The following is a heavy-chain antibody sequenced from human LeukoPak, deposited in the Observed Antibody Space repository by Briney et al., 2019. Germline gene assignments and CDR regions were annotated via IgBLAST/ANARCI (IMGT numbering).Heavy chain of an antibody. CDR2: IYYTGNT. J-gene: IGHJ3*02. V-gene: IGHV4-39*01. D-gene: IGHD3-22*01. CDR1: GGSIGSSTYY. CDR3: ARRVEDYYDSSGYYSDAFDI. Sequence: KPSETLSLTCTVSGGSIGSSTYYWGWIRQPPGKGLEWNGSIYYTGNTYYNPSLKSRVTIYVDTSQNQFSLKLSSVTAADTAVYYCARRVEDYYDSSGYYSDAFDIWGQGTMVTVSS.